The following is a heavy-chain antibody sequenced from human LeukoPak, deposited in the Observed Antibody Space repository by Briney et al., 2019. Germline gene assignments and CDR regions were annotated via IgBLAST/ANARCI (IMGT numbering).Heavy chain of an antibody. Sequence: EASVKVSCKASGGTFSSYAISWVRQAPGQGLEWMGRIIPILGIANYALKFQGRVTITEDTSTDTAYMELSSLRSEDTAVYYCATNYYDSSGPVYWGQGTLVTVSS. J-gene: IGHJ4*02. CDR1: GGTFSSYA. CDR3: ATNYYDSSGPVY. CDR2: IIPILGIA. V-gene: IGHV1-69*04. D-gene: IGHD3-22*01.